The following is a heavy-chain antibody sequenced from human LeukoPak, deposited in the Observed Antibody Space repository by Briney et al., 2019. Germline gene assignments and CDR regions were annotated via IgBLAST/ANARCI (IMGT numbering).Heavy chain of an antibody. CDR1: GFTFSGSA. D-gene: IGHD3-3*01. CDR3: ARDRDYDFFDY. V-gene: IGHV3-33*08. CDR2: IWYDGSNK. J-gene: IGHJ4*02. Sequence: GGSLKLSCAASGFTFSGSAMHWVRQAPGKGLEWVAIIWYDGSNKYYADSVRGRFTISRDNSKNTVYLQMNSLRAEDTAVYYCARDRDYDFFDYWGQGTLVTVSS.